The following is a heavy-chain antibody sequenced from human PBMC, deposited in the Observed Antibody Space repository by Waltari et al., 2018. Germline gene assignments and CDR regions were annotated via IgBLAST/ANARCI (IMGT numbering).Heavy chain of an antibody. CDR2: IHRSGCGT. J-gene: IGHJ4*02. Sequence: DVQLSESGGGLAQPGGSLRLSCVASEFTLSTSAMSWVRQAPGKGLEWVSAIHRSGCGTHYADSVKGRFTISRDNAKNTLYLQMNSLRAEDTAVYYCAKCEMYDSGWCAFFRYWGQGTLVTVSS. CDR3: AKCEMYDSGWCAFFRY. CDR1: EFTLSTSA. V-gene: IGHV3-23*05. D-gene: IGHD6-19*01.